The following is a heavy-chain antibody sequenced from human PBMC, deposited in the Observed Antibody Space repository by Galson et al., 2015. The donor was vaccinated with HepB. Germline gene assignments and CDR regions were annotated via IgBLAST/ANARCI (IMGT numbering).Heavy chain of an antibody. V-gene: IGHV5-10-1*01. J-gene: IGHJ4*02. Sequence: QSGAEVKKPGESLRISCKASESIFTDYWISWVRQVPGKGLEWMGKIDPSDSYINYSPSFRGHVTISIDKSSDTASLQWSSLRASDTAVYYCARSQYYDSTGTPYDHLGQGTQVTVS. CDR3: ARSQYYDSTGTPYDH. CDR1: ESIFTDYW. CDR2: IDPSDSYI. D-gene: IGHD2/OR15-2a*01.